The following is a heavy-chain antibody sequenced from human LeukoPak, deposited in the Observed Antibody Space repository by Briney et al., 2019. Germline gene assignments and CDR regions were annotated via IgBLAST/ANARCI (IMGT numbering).Heavy chain of an antibody. Sequence: GGSLRLSCAAPGFTFSSYSMNWVRQAPGKGLEWVSVIYSGGSTYYADSVKGRFTISRDNSKNTLYLQMNSLRAEDTAVYYCARGGLVLSPKGYFDCWGQGTLVTVSS. CDR1: GFTFSSYS. CDR2: IYSGGST. V-gene: IGHV3-66*01. J-gene: IGHJ4*02. CDR3: ARGGLVLSPKGYFDC. D-gene: IGHD3-16*02.